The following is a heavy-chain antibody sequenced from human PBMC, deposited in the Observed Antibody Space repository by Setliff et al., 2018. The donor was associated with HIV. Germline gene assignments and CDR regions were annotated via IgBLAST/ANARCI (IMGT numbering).Heavy chain of an antibody. D-gene: IGHD3-22*01. CDR2: IYYSGST. V-gene: IGHV4-39*07. Sequence: PSETLSLTCTVSGGSISSSSYYWGWIRQPPGKGLEWIGSIYYSGSTYYNPSLKSRVTISVDTSKNQFSLKLNSVTAADTAVYYCARDMTYYFDSSGSFGWFDPWGQGTLVTVSS. CDR3: ARDMTYYFDSSGSFGWFDP. CDR1: GGSISSSSYY. J-gene: IGHJ5*02.